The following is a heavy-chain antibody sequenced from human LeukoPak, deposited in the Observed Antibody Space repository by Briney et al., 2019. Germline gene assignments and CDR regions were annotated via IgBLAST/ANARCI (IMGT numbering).Heavy chain of an antibody. CDR1: GVSISSSNW. D-gene: IGHD6-13*01. CDR2: IHHSGST. Sequence: PSETLSLTCTVSGVSISSSNWWNWVRQPPGKGLEWIGEIHHSGSTNYNPSLKSRVTISVDKSKNQFSLKVRSVTAADTAVYYCARGETAAAGQDAFDIWGQGTMVTVSS. V-gene: IGHV4-4*02. J-gene: IGHJ3*02. CDR3: ARGETAAAGQDAFDI.